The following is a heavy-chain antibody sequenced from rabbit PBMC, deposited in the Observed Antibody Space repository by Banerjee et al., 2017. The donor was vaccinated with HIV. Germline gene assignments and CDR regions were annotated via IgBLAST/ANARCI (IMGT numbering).Heavy chain of an antibody. V-gene: IGHV1S45*01. CDR2: IYSGSGGST. D-gene: IGHD4-1*01. CDR3: ARDLAGVIGWNFNL. CDR1: GFDFSSYYY. J-gene: IGHJ4*01. Sequence: QEQLEESGGGLVQPGASLTLTCKASGFDFSSYYYMCWVRQAPGKGLELITCIYSGSGGSTNYASWAKGRFTISKTSSTTVTLQMTSLTAADTATYLCARDLAGVIGWNFNLWGPGTLV.